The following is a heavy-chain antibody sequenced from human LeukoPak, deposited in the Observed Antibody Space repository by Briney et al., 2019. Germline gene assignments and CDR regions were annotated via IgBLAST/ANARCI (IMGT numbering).Heavy chain of an antibody. CDR3: VKGLYDFWSGYSSRYGMDV. J-gene: IGHJ6*02. CDR1: GFTFSSYA. V-gene: IGHV3-23*01. D-gene: IGHD3-3*01. CDR2: ISGSGGST. Sequence: GGSLGLSCAASGFTFSSYAMSWVRQAPGKGLEWVSAISGSGGSTYYADSVKGRFTISRDNSKNTLYLQMSSLRAEDTAVYYCVKGLYDFWSGYSSRYGMDVWGQGTTVTVSS.